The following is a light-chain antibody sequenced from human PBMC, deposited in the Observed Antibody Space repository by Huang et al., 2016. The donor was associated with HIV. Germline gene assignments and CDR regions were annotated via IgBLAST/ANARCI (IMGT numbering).Light chain of an antibody. CDR3: DQYGSAPFT. CDR2: DTS. Sequence: EVVLTQSPGTVSLSPGEGATLSCRASQNISSNYLAWYQQRPGHVPRLLIFDTSSRPTGISDRFSDSGSGTDFSLTINKLEPEEFAVYYCDQYGSAPFTFGPGTRVDIK. J-gene: IGKJ3*01. V-gene: IGKV3-20*01. CDR1: QNISSNY.